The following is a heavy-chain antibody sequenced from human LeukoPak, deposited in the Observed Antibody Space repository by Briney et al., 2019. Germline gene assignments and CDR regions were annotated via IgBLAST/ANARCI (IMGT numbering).Heavy chain of an antibody. V-gene: IGHV3-7*01. CDR3: ARIGYSSSSLDY. D-gene: IGHD6-6*01. CDR1: GFTFSNYW. Sequence: PGGSLRLSCAASGFTFSNYWMTWVRQAPGKGLEWVANINQDGSTKYYVYSVKGRFTISRDNTKNSVYLQVNSLAAEDTALYYCARIGYSSSSLDYWGQGTLVIVSS. J-gene: IGHJ4*02. CDR2: INQDGSTK.